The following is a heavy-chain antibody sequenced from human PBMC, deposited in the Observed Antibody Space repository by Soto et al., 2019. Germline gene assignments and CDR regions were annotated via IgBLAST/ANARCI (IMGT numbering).Heavy chain of an antibody. Sequence: PGGSLRLSCAASGFTFSSYAMSWVRQAPGKGLEWVSAISGSGGSTYYADSVKGRFTISRDNSKNTLYLQMNGLRAEDTAVYYCAKTIYSSGSVIPYFIDYWGQGTLVTVSS. D-gene: IGHD6-19*01. CDR1: GFTFSSYA. CDR2: ISGSGGST. CDR3: AKTIYSSGSVIPYFIDY. V-gene: IGHV3-23*01. J-gene: IGHJ4*02.